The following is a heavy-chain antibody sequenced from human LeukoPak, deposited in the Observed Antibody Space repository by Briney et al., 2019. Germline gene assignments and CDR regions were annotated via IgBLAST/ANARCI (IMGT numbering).Heavy chain of an antibody. D-gene: IGHD2-2*01. CDR2: IYSGGTT. J-gene: IGHJ4*02. V-gene: IGHV3-53*01. CDR1: GFTVSSNH. CDR3: ARDSTSHYYFDY. Sequence: PGGSLRLSCVASGFTVSSNHMNWVRQAPGKGLEWVSIIYSGGTTYYADSVKGRFTISRDNSQNTLYLQVNSLRTDDTAVYYCARDSTSHYYFDYWGQGTLVTVSS.